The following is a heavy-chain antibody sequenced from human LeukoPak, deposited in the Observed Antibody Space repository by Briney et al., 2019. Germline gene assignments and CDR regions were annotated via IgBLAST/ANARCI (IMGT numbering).Heavy chain of an antibody. CDR3: AIGKLASRRGSWFDP. CDR2: MNPNSGNT. V-gene: IGHV1-8*02. J-gene: IGHJ5*02. CDR1: GYTFTSYD. Sequence: ASVKVSCKTSGYTFTSYDINWVGQATGQGLEWMGWMNPNSGNTGYAQKFQGRVTMTRNTSISTAYMDLSSLTSEDTAVYYCAIGKLASRRGSWFDPWGQGTLVTVSS. D-gene: IGHD6-6*01.